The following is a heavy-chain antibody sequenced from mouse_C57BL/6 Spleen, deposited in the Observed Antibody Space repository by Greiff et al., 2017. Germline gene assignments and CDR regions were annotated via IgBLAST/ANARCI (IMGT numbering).Heavy chain of an antibody. CDR1: GYTFTSYW. D-gene: IGHD3-2*02. Sequence: VQLQQPGAELVMPGSSVKLSCKASGYTFTSYWMHWVKQRPGQGLEWIGEIDPSDSYTNYNQKFKGKSTLTVDKSSSTAYMQLSSLTSEDSAVYYCARKGSSGHFDYWGQGTTLTVSS. CDR3: ARKGSSGHFDY. J-gene: IGHJ2*01. V-gene: IGHV1-69*01. CDR2: IDPSDSYT.